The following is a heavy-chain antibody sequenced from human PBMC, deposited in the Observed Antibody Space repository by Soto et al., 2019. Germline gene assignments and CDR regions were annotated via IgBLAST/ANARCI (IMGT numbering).Heavy chain of an antibody. V-gene: IGHV3-13*01. J-gene: IGHJ6*03. Sequence: GGSLRLSCAASGFTFSSYDMHWVRQATGKGLEWVSAIGTAGDTYYPGSVKGRFTISRENAKNSLYLQMNSLRAGDTAVYYCARGSGCSSTSCYVAYYYYMDVWGKGTTVTVSS. CDR3: ARGSGCSSTSCYVAYYYYMDV. CDR1: GFTFSSYD. CDR2: IGTAGDT. D-gene: IGHD2-2*01.